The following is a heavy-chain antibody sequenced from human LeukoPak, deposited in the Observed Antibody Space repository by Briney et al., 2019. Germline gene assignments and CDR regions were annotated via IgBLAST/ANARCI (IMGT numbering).Heavy chain of an antibody. J-gene: IGHJ4*02. Sequence: GGSLRLSCAASGFAFSSYEMNCGRQAPGKGLEWGLYISSSGGTIYYADSVKGRFTIYRDKAKNSLYLHMTSLSAEDTAVYYCARASRYFDRLLEPLDYWGQGTLVTVSS. CDR2: ISSSGGTI. D-gene: IGHD3-9*01. V-gene: IGHV3-48*03. CDR3: ARASRYFDRLLEPLDY. CDR1: GFAFSSYE.